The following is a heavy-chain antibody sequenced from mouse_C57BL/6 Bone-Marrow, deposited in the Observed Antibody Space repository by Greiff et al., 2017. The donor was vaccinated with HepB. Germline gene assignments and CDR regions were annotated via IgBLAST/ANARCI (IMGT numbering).Heavy chain of an antibody. CDR3: ASDDYDDGLYLDF. CDR1: GYTFTSYW. CDR2: IYPGSGST. J-gene: IGHJ2*01. V-gene: IGHV1-55*01. Sequence: QVQLQQSGAELVKPGASVKMSCKASGYTFTSYWITWVKQRPGQGLEWIGDIYPGSGSTNYNEKFKSKATLTVDTSSSTAYMQLSSLTSEDSAVYCCASDDYDDGLYLDFWGQGTTLTVSS. D-gene: IGHD2-4*01.